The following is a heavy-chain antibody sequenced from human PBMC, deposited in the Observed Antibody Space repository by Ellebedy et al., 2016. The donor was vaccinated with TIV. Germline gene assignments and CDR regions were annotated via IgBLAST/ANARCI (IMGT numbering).Heavy chain of an antibody. CDR1: GFTFSHYG. J-gene: IGHJ4*02. V-gene: IGHV3-23*01. D-gene: IGHD1-26*01. Sequence: PGGSLRLSCAASGFTFSHYGMRWVRQAPGKGLEWVSAISTTGNTHYAESVRGRFTISRDNSKNTLYMKMNSLRVEETATYYCATQMWDSNYWGQGTVVTVSS. CDR3: ATQMWDSNY. CDR2: ISTTGNT.